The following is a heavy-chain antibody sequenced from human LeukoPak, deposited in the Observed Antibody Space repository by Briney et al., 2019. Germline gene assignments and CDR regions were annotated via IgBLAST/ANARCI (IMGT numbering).Heavy chain of an antibody. D-gene: IGHD3-10*01. V-gene: IGHV3-53*01. CDR2: IYSGGST. J-gene: IGHJ4*02. CDR1: GFTVSSNY. CDR3: AREKTSGYYFDY. Sequence: GGSLRLSCAASGFTVSSNYMSWVRQAPGKGLEWVSVIYSGGSTYYADSVKGRFTISRDNSKNTLYLQMNSLRAEDTAVYYCAREKTSGYYFDYWGQGTLVTVSS.